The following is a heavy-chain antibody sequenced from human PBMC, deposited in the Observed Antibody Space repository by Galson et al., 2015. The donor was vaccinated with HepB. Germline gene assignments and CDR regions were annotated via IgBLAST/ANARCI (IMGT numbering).Heavy chain of an antibody. Sequence: SLRLSCAASGFTFSSYWMSWVRQAPGKGLEWVANIKQDGSEKYYVDSVKGRFTISRDNAKNSLYLQMNSLRAEDTAVYYCARGSSIAAAGTFDYYFDYWGQGTLVTVSS. CDR2: IKQDGSEK. CDR1: GFTFSSYW. CDR3: ARGSSIAAAGTFDYYFDY. D-gene: IGHD6-13*01. V-gene: IGHV3-7*01. J-gene: IGHJ4*02.